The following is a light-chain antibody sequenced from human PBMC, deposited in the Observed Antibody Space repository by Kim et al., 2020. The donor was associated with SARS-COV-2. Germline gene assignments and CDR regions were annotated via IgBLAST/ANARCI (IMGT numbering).Light chain of an antibody. Sequence: QPVLTQSPSASATPGQRVTISCSGSRSNIGFNYVYWYQQLPGSAPKLLIYRNSQRPSGVPDRFSGSKSGTSASLAISGLRSDDEAVYYCATWDDSLSGWVFGGGTQLTVL. CDR1: RSNIGFNY. J-gene: IGLJ3*02. CDR2: RNS. CDR3: ATWDDSLSGWV. V-gene: IGLV1-47*01.